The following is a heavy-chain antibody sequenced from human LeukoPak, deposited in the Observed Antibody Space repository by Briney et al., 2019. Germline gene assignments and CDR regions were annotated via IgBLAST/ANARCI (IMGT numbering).Heavy chain of an antibody. CDR2: ISGSGGST. CDR3: AKEFSGAYAFDS. D-gene: IGHD4-17*01. J-gene: IGHJ4*01. Sequence: PTGGSLRLSCAASGFTFSSYAMSWVRQAPGKGLEWVSAISGSGGSTYYADSVKGRFTISRDNSKNTLYLQMNSLRAEATAVYYCAKEFSGAYAFDSWGQEPWSPSPQ. CDR1: GFTFSSYA. V-gene: IGHV3-23*01.